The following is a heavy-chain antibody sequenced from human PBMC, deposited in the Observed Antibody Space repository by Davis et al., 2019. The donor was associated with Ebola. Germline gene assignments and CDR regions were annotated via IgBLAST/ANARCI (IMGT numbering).Heavy chain of an antibody. CDR1: GGSFSGYY. V-gene: IGHV4-59*01. CDR2: IYYSGST. CDR3: AGQNYYGMDV. Sequence: MPSETLSLTCAVYGGSFSGYYWSWIRQPPGKGLEWIGYIYYSGSTNYNPSLKSRVTISVDTSKNQFSLKLSSVTAADTAVYYCAGQNYYGMDVWGKGTTVTVSS. J-gene: IGHJ6*04.